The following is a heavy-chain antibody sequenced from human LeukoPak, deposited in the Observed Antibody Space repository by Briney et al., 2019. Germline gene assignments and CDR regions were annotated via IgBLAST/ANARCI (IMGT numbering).Heavy chain of an antibody. J-gene: IGHJ4*02. V-gene: IGHV3-48*04. CDR3: ARVLETDCSGGSCYSGLDH. CDR2: NSPSGDAT. D-gene: IGHD2-15*01. CDR1: GVTLGKNA. Sequence: QTRQSLRLSCAASGVTLGKNAVNWARQAPGRGPERVSHNSPSGDATVYAESVKRRSTIPRDNAQNSPYLQINSLRVEDTAVYYCARVLETDCSGGSCYSGLDHWGQGTLVTVSS.